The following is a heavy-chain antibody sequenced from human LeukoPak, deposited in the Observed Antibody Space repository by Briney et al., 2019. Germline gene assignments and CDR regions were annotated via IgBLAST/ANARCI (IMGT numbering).Heavy chain of an antibody. CDR3: ARQWILQRGTNRFDP. CDR1: GVSVTSTDYQ. J-gene: IGHJ5*02. V-gene: IGHV4-39*01. Sequence: SETLSLTCTVSGVSVTSTDYQWGWIRQPPGKGLEWIGSMSYSGKIYLNLSLKSRVMISVDTFKNQFFLRLSSVSASDTAVYYCARQWILQRGTNRFDPWGQGTLVTVSS. CDR2: MSYSGKI. D-gene: IGHD2-8*01.